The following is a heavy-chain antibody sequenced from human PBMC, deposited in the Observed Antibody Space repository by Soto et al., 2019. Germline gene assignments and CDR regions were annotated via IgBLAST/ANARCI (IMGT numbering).Heavy chain of an antibody. CDR3: ARVHDSSGYYLSYYYYGMAV. Sequence: PGESLKISCKGSGYSFTSYWIGWVRQMPGKGLEWMGIIYPGDSDTRYSPSFQGQVTISADKSISTAYLQWSSLKASDTAMYYCARVHDSSGYYLSYYYYGMAVWGQGTTVTVSS. CDR2: IYPGDSDT. V-gene: IGHV5-51*01. D-gene: IGHD3-22*01. CDR1: GYSFTSYW. J-gene: IGHJ6*02.